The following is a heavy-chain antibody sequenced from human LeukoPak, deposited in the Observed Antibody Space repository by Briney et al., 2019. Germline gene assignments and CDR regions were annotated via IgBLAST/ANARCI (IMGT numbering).Heavy chain of an antibody. CDR1: ADSITNYY. V-gene: IGHV4-4*07. CDR2: IYSSGYT. Sequence: SETLSLTCTVSADSITNYYWSWIRQPAGKGLEWIGRIYSSGYTNYNDSLKSRITMSIDTSKNHFSLKLTSVTAADTAVYYCGRDNWGSIDYWGQGTLVTVSS. CDR3: GRDNWGSIDY. D-gene: IGHD7-27*01. J-gene: IGHJ4*02.